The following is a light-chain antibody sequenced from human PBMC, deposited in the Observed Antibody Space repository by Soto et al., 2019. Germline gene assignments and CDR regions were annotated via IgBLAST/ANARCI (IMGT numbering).Light chain of an antibody. V-gene: IGKV3-20*01. CDR2: GSS. Sequence: EVVLTQSPGTLSLSPGERATLSCRASQSVSNNYFAWYQQKPGQAPRLLIFGSSDRATGIPDRFSGSGSGTDFLLTISRLESAYFAVYLCQQYGSSPPYTFGQGTKLEIK. CDR1: QSVSNNY. J-gene: IGKJ2*01. CDR3: QQYGSSPPYT.